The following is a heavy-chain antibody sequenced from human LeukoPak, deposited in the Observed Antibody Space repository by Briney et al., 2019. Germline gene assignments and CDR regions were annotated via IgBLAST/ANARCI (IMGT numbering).Heavy chain of an antibody. D-gene: IGHD3-22*01. CDR1: GYSISSGYY. V-gene: IGHV4-38-2*01. CDR3: ARHGNYYDTSQSDP. CDR2: VYHSGST. J-gene: IGHJ5*02. Sequence: PSETLSLTCAASGYSISSGYYWGWIRHPPGKGLEWIGSVYHSGSTYYNPSLKSRVTISVDTSKNQFSLKLSSVTAADTAVYYCARHGNYYDTSQSDPWGQGTLVTVSS.